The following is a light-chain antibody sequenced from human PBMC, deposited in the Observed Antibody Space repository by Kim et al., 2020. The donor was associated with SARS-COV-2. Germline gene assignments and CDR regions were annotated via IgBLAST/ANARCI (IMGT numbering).Light chain of an antibody. V-gene: IGLV3-1*01. CDR2: QDN. CDR3: QAWDSSTHNYV. CDR1: KLGYKY. Sequence: PGQTASITSSGYKLGYKYVSWYQQKPGQFPVVVIYQDNQRPSGIPERFSGSISGNTATLTISGTQAMDEADYYCQAWDSSTHNYVVGAGTKVTVL. J-gene: IGLJ1*01.